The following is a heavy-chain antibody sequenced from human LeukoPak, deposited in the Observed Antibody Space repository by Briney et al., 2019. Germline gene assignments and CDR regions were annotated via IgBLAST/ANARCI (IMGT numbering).Heavy chain of an antibody. CDR3: ARHGYYDSSGYYNYYYYMDV. J-gene: IGHJ6*03. CDR2: IYTSGST. D-gene: IGHD3-22*01. V-gene: IGHV4-4*09. Sequence: SETLSLTCTVSGGSISSYYWSWIRQPPGKGLEWIGYIYTSGSTNYNPSLKSRVTISVDTSKNQFSLKLSSVTAADTAVYYCARHGYYDSSGYYNYYYYMDVWGKGTTVTVSS. CDR1: GGSISSYY.